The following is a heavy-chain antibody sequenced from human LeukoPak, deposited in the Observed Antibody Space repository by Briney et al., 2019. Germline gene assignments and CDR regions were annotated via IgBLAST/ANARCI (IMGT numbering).Heavy chain of an antibody. CDR2: INHSGST. V-gene: IGHV4-34*01. D-gene: IGHD3-3*01. CDR1: GGSFSGYY. CDR3: ARDGSGYYQFDY. Sequence: PSETLSLTCAVYGGSFSGYYWSWIRQPPGKGLEWIGEINHSGSTNYNPSLKSRVTISVDTSKNQFSLKLSSVTAADTAVYYCARDGSGYYQFDYWGQGTLVTVSS. J-gene: IGHJ4*02.